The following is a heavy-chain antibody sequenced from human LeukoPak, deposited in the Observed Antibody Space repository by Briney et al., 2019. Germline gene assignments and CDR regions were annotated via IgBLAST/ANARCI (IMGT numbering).Heavy chain of an antibody. J-gene: IGHJ5*02. CDR3: ARYYYGSGIHTRFDP. V-gene: IGHV4-38-2*02. CDR1: GYSISSGYY. D-gene: IGHD3-10*01. CDR2: IYHSGNT. Sequence: SETLSLTCTVSGYSISSGYYWGWIRQPPGKGLEWIGSIYHSGNTYYNPSLKSRVTMFVDTSKNQFSLKLSSVTAADTAVYYCARYYYGSGIHTRFDPWGQGTLVIVSS.